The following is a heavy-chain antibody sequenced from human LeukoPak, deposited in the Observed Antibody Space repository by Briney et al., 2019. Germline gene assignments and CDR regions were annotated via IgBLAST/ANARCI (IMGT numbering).Heavy chain of an antibody. CDR2: ISGDGGST. CDR3: AKRGGSSGWYLGAFDI. Sequence: GGSLRLYCAASGFTFDDYAMHWVRHAPGKGLEWVSHISGDGGSTYYADSVKGRFTISRDNSKNSLYLQMNSLRTEDTALYYCAKRGGSSGWYLGAFDIWGQGTMVTVSS. V-gene: IGHV3-43*02. D-gene: IGHD6-19*01. CDR1: GFTFDDYA. J-gene: IGHJ3*02.